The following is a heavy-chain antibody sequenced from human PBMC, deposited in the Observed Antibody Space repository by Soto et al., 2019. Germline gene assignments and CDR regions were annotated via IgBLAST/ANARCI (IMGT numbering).Heavy chain of an antibody. Sequence: VASVKVSCKASGYTFTSYYMHWVRQAPGQGLEWMGIINPSGGSTSYAQKFQGRVTMTRDTSTSTVYMELSSLRSEDTAVYYCARDSPGLYYDSSGYFDYWGQGTLVTVSS. V-gene: IGHV1-46*01. CDR1: GYTFTSYY. D-gene: IGHD3-22*01. CDR3: ARDSPGLYYDSSGYFDY. J-gene: IGHJ4*02. CDR2: INPSGGST.